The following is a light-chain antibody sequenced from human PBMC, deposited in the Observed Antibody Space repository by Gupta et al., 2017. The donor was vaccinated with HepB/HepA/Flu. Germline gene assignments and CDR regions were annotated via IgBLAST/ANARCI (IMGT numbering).Light chain of an antibody. CDR1: SSDVGGYNY. J-gene: IGLJ2*01. V-gene: IGLV2-14*01. Sequence: QSALTQPASVSGSPGPSITISCTGTSSDVGGYNYVSWYQQHPGKAPKLMIYDVSNRPSGVANRFSGSKSGNTASLTISGLKEEDAADYYCSSDTSSSTLVFGGGTKLTVL. CDR3: SSDTSSSTLV. CDR2: DVS.